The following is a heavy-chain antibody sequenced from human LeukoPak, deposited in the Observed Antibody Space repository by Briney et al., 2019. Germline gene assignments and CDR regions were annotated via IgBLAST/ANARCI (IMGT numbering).Heavy chain of an antibody. CDR1: GGSFSGYY. CDR3: ARLGVTVSSGLWYFDY. V-gene: IGHV4-34*01. J-gene: IGHJ4*02. Sequence: SETLSLTCAVYGGSFSGYYWSWIRQPPGKGLEWIGEINHSGSTNYNPSLKSRVTISVDTSKNQFSLKLSSVTAADTAVYYCARLGVTVSSGLWYFDYWGQGTLVTVSS. CDR2: INHSGST. D-gene: IGHD6-19*01.